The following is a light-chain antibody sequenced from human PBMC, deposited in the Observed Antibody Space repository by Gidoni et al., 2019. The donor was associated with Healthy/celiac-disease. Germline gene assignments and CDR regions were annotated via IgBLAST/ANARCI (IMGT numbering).Light chain of an antibody. V-gene: IGKV3-15*01. CDR2: GAS. J-gene: IGKJ1*01. CDR3: QQYNNWPRT. CDR1: QSVSSN. Sequence: EIVMTQSPATLSVSPGERATLPCRASQSVSSNLAWYQQKPGQAPRLLIYGASTRATGIPARFSGSGSGTEFTLTISSLQSEDFAGYDCQQYNNWPRTFGQGTKVEIK.